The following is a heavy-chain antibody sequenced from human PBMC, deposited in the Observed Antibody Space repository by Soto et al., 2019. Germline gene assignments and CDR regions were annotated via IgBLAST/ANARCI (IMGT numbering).Heavy chain of an antibody. Sequence: GASVKVSCKASGGTFSSYTISWVRQAPGQGLEWMGRIIPILGIANYAQKFQGRVTITADKSTSTAYMELSSLRSEDTAVYYCAREVPTYCSSTSCHKYYYEMDVWGKGTTVTCSS. D-gene: IGHD2-2*02. CDR3: AREVPTYCSSTSCHKYYYEMDV. CDR2: IIPILGIA. J-gene: IGHJ6*04. CDR1: GGTFSSYT. V-gene: IGHV1-69*04.